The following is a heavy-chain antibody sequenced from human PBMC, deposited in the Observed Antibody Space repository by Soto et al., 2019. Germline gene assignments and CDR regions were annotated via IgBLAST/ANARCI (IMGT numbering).Heavy chain of an antibody. J-gene: IGHJ6*02. Sequence: GGSLRLSCAASGFTFSSYSMNWVRQAPGKGLEWVSSISSSSSYIYYADSVKGRFTISRDNAKNSLYLQMNSLRAEDTAVYYCARVFVVVPAAAYGMDVWGQGTTVTVSS. CDR2: ISSSSSYI. V-gene: IGHV3-21*01. D-gene: IGHD2-2*01. CDR3: ARVFVVVPAAAYGMDV. CDR1: GFTFSSYS.